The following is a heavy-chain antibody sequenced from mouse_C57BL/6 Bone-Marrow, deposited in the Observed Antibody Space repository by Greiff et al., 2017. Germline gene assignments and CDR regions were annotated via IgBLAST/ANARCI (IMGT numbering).Heavy chain of an antibody. CDR1: GYTFTSYW. Sequence: QVQLQQPGAELVMPGASVKLSCKASGYTFTSYWMHWVKQRPGQGLEWIGEIDPSDSYTNYNQKFKGKSTLTVDKSSSTVYMQLSSLTSEDSAVYYCATHYFDYWGQGTTLTVSS. CDR2: IDPSDSYT. CDR3: ATHYFDY. J-gene: IGHJ2*01. V-gene: IGHV1-69*01.